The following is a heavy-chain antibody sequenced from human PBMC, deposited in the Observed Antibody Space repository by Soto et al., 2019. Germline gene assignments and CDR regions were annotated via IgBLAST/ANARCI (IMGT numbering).Heavy chain of an antibody. J-gene: IGHJ4*02. CDR1: GVSISTYY. CDR2: MYYSGSI. D-gene: IGHD6-6*01. Sequence: SETLSLTCTVSGVSISTYYWSWVRQPPGKGLEWIGYMYYSGSIKYNPSLQSRVTISVDTSKNQFSLRLSSVTAADTAVYYCAGGIAARPLGYWGQGTLVTVS. V-gene: IGHV4-59*01. CDR3: AGGIAARPLGY.